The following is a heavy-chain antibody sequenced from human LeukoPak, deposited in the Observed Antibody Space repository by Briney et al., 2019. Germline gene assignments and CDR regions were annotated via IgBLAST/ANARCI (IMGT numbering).Heavy chain of an antibody. CDR1: GFTFSSYA. CDR2: ISYDGSNK. D-gene: IGHD3-10*01. J-gene: IGHJ3*02. Sequence: GGSLRLSCAASGFTFSSYAMHWVRQAPGKGLERVAVISYDGSNKYCADSVKGRLTISRDNSKNTLYLQMNRLRAEDTAGYYCAKVSYYSERAFDIWGQGTMVTVSS. V-gene: IGHV3-30-3*02. CDR3: AKVSYYSERAFDI.